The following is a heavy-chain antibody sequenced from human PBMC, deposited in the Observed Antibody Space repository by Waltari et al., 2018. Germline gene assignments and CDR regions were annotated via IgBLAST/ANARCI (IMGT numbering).Heavy chain of an antibody. CDR3: ARGGLGSGWYGVFDY. CDR2: INHSGST. Sequence: QVQLQQWGAGLLKPSETLSLTCAVYGGSFSGYYWSWIRQPPGKGLEWIGEINHSGSTNYNPSLKSRVTISVDTSKNQFSLKLSSVTAADTAVYYCARGGLGSGWYGVFDYWGQGTLVTVSS. D-gene: IGHD6-19*01. J-gene: IGHJ4*02. CDR1: GGSFSGYY. V-gene: IGHV4-34*01.